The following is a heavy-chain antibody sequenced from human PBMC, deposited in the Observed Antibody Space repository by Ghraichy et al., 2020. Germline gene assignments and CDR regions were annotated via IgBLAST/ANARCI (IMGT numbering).Heavy chain of an antibody. V-gene: IGHV4-34*01. D-gene: IGHD2-2*02. J-gene: IGHJ4*02. CDR2: INHSGST. CDR1: GGSFSGYY. CDR3: ASNRYCGGTSCYKRRPLDY. Sequence: SETLSLTCAVYGGSFSGYYWSWIRQPPGKGLEWIGEINHSGSTNYNPSLKSRVTISVDTSKNQFSLKLSSVTAADTAVYYCASNRYCGGTSCYKRRPLDYWGQGTLVTVSS.